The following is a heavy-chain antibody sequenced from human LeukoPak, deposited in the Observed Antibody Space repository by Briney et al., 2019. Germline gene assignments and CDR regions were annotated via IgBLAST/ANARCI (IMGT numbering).Heavy chain of an antibody. Sequence: SQTLSLTCTVSGGSISSGDYYWSWIRQPPGKGLEWIGYMYYSGSTYYNPSLKSRATISVDTSMNQFSLKLSSVTAADTAVYYCARPYYYDSRIDPWGQGTLVTVSS. J-gene: IGHJ5*02. CDR1: GGSISSGDYY. V-gene: IGHV4-30-4*01. CDR2: MYYSGST. D-gene: IGHD3-22*01. CDR3: ARPYYYDSRIDP.